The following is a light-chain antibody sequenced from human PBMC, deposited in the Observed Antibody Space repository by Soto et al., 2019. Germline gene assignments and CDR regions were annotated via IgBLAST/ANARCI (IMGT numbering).Light chain of an antibody. CDR3: QQYNRYPYT. J-gene: IGKJ2*01. CDR2: KAS. Sequence: DIQMTQSPSTLSASVGDRVTITCRASQSISTWLAWYQQKPGKAPKVLIYKASSLKTGVPSRFSGSGSGTEFTLTVSSLQPEDFATYYCQQYNRYPYTFGQGTKLEIK. CDR1: QSISTW. V-gene: IGKV1-5*03.